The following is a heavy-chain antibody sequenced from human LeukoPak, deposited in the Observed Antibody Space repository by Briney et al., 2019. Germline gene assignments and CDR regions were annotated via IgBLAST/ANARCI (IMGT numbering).Heavy chain of an antibody. CDR3: AIETHYYGSGKDVASDY. D-gene: IGHD3-10*01. CDR2: IYYWGST. V-gene: IGHV4-31*03. CDR1: GGSISSGGYY. Sequence: PSQTLSLTCTASGGSISSGGYYWNWIRQHPGKGLEWIGYIYYWGSTYSNPYLRSRVTLSVYTSKNQFSLKLSSMTATDTSVYYCAIETHYYGSGKDVASDYWGQGTLVTVSS. J-gene: IGHJ4*01.